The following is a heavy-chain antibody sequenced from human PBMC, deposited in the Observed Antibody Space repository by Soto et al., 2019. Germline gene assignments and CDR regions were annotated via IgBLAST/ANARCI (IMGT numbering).Heavy chain of an antibody. D-gene: IGHD3-22*01. V-gene: IGHV4-39*01. Sequence: SETLSLTCSVSGGSISSTNYYWGWIRQPPGKGLEWIGSIYYRGSTYYNPSLKSRVTISVDTSKNQFSLNLSSVTAADTPVFYCARRRYDDSSGYFDYWGQGTLVTVSS. CDR2: IYYRGST. CDR1: GGSISSTNYY. CDR3: ARRRYDDSSGYFDY. J-gene: IGHJ4*02.